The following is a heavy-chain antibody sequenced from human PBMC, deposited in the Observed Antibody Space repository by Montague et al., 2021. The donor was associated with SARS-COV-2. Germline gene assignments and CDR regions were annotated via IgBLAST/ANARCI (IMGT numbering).Heavy chain of an antibody. V-gene: IGHV4-59*01. CDR1: GGFISNSY. CDR3: ARDLLLPRTAIHTNHFGLDV. J-gene: IGHJ6*02. Sequence: SETLSLTCTVPGGFISNSYWSWIRQPPGKGLEWIGYIYHSGNTNYNPSLTSRVTISIDTSMNQFSLSLSSMTAADTAVYFCARDLLLPRTAIHTNHFGLDVWGQGTTVIVSS. CDR2: IYHSGNT. D-gene: IGHD2-15*01.